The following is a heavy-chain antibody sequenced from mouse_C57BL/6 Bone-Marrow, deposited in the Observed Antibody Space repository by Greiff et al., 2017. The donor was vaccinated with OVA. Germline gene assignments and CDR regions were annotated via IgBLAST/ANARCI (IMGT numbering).Heavy chain of an antibody. Sequence: QVQLQQPGAELVKPGASVKLSCKASGYTFTSYWMQWVKQRPGQGLEWIGEIDPSDSYTNYNQKFKGKATMTVDTPSSTAYMQLSSRTSEDAAVYYCASYLREYYAMDYWGQGTSVTVSS. CDR3: ASYLREYYAMDY. CDR1: GYTFTSYW. J-gene: IGHJ4*01. D-gene: IGHD5-5*01. CDR2: IDPSDSYT. V-gene: IGHV1-50*01.